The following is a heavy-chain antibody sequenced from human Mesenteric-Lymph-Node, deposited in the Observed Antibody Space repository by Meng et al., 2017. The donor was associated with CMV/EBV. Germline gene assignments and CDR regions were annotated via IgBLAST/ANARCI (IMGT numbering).Heavy chain of an antibody. Sequence: GGSLRLSCAASGFSFDDFAMHWVRQVPGKGLEWVSSINWNSGGIAYADSVRGRFIISRDNARNSLYLQMNSLRTEDTALYYCAKDNNGYYPWYYGLDVWGQGTTVTVSS. D-gene: IGHD3-3*01. V-gene: IGHV3-9*01. CDR2: INWNSGGI. J-gene: IGHJ6*02. CDR1: GFSFDDFA. CDR3: AKDNNGYYPWYYGLDV.